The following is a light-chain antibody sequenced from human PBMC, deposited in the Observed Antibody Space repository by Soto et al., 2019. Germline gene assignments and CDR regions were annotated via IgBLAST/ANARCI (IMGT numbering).Light chain of an antibody. CDR2: DAS. Sequence: IVMMQSPATLPLFPGERATLSSSASKSVGKCLVWYQQKPGQAPTLLIYDASYRSAGITAGCCSSGSGTEYTLTISSLVHEEYAVYYCQQRGNRPPWTFGQGTKVDIK. CDR1: KSVGKC. J-gene: IGKJ1*01. CDR3: QQRGNRPPWT. V-gene: IGKV3-11*01.